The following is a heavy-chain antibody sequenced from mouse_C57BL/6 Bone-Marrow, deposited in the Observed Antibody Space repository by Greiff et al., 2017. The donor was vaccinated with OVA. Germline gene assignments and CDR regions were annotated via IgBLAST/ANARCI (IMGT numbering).Heavy chain of an antibody. V-gene: IGHV5-12*01. CDR3: ARQGDGNFYYFDY. CDR1: GFTFSDYY. CDR2: ISNGGGST. J-gene: IGHJ2*01. D-gene: IGHD2-1*01. Sequence: DVMLVESGGGLVQPGGSLKLSCAASGFTFSDYYMYWVRQTPEKRLEWVAYISNGGGSTYYPDTVKGRFTISRDNAKNTLYLQMSRLKSEDTAMYYCARQGDGNFYYFDYWGQGTTLTVSS.